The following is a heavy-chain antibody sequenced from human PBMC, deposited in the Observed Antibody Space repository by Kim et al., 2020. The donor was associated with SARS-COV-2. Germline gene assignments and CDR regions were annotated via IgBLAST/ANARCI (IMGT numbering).Heavy chain of an antibody. CDR2: INAGNGDT. D-gene: IGHD2-21*01. Sequence: ASVKVSCKTSGYTFTNFAIHWVRQAPGQRLEWMGWINAGNGDTKYSKKFQGAVTITRDTAANTAFMEVRSLRSEDTAMYYCARGPYEYDSGVDGGGLRIYCYYNMDVWGQGTTVIVSS. J-gene: IGHJ6*02. CDR1: GYTFTNFA. V-gene: IGHV1-3*01. CDR3: ARGPYEYDSGVDGGGLRIYCYYNMDV.